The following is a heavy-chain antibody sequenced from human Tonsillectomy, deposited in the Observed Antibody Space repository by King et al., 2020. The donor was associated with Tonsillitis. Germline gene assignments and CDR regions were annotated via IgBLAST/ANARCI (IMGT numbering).Heavy chain of an antibody. J-gene: IGHJ6*03. CDR2: SSDSGST. D-gene: IGHD2-15*01. Sequence: QLQESGPGLVKPSETLSLTCTVSGGSISGTSFLWAWIRQPPGKGLEWIGSSSDSGSTDYNPSLRSRVTVSVDTSKKKCYLYLRSVTAADTAFYYCARTYCSGGSCYFYYYSMDVWGKGTTVTVSS. V-gene: IGHV4-39*01. CDR1: GGSISGTSFL. CDR3: ARTYCSGGSCYFYYYSMDV.